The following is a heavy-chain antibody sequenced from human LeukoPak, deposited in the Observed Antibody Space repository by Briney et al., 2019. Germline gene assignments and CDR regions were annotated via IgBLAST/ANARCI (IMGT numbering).Heavy chain of an antibody. CDR2: IYYNGRT. J-gene: IGHJ6*02. D-gene: IGHD2/OR15-2a*01. V-gene: IGHV4-61*08. CDR3: ARSLQYGNNNYYYYGMDV. CDR1: GGSVSSSDYY. Sequence: SETLFLTCTVSGGSVSSSDYYWSWIRQPPGKGLEWIGYIYYNGRTNYNPSLKSRFTILVDTSNNQFSLKLNSVTAADTAVYYCARSLQYGNNNYYYYGMDVWGQGTTVTVSS.